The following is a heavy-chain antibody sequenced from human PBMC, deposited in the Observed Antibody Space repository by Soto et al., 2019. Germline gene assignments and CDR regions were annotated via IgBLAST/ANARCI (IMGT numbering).Heavy chain of an antibody. CDR2: IKQDGSEK. V-gene: IGHV3-7*01. CDR1: GFTFSSYW. D-gene: IGHD6-6*01. Sequence: EVQLVESGGGLVQPGGSLRLSCAASGFTFSSYWMSWVRQAPGKGLEWMANIKQDGSEKNYVDSVKGRFTISRDNAKTSLFLKMHGLRAEDTAVYYFAIVWLTARGLIDYWGQGTLVTVSS. J-gene: IGHJ4*02. CDR3: AIVWLTARGLIDY.